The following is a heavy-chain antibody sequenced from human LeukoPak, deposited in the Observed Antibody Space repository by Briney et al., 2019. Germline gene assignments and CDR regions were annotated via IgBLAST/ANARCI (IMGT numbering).Heavy chain of an antibody. CDR2: IYLDGSRA. Sequence: PGGSLRLSCAVSGFTFTNYWMSWARQSPGKGLEWVANIYLDGSRAYYVDSVKGRFTISRDNAKNSLFLQMSSLSAEDTAVYYCGRAGPVTNDHFMDVWGKGTTVTVSS. CDR1: GFTFTNYW. J-gene: IGHJ6*03. D-gene: IGHD1-1*01. V-gene: IGHV3-7*01. CDR3: GRAGPVTNDHFMDV.